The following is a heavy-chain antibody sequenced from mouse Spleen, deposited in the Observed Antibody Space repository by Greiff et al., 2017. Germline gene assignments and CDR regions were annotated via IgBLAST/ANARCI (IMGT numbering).Heavy chain of an antibody. J-gene: IGHJ1*03. Sequence: VQLQQPGAELVKPGASVKMSCKASGYTFTSYWITWVKQRPGQGLEWIGDIYPGSGSTNYNEKFKSKATLTVDTSSSTAYMQLSSLTSEDSAVYYCARMRGYDRYFDVWGTGTTVTVSS. CDR1: GYTFTSYW. CDR2: IYPGSGST. V-gene: IGHV1-55*01. D-gene: IGHD2-2*01. CDR3: ARMRGYDRYFDV.